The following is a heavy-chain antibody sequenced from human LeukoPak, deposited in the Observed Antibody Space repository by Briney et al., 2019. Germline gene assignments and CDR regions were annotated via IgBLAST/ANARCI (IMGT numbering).Heavy chain of an antibody. CDR1: GGTFSSYA. CDR2: IIPIFGTA. Sequence: SVKVSCKASGGTFSSYAISWVRQAPGQGLEWMGGIIPIFGTANYAQKFQGRVTITTDESTSTAYMELSSLRSEDTAVYYCARGPILLHSSSSVDGFGYFDYWGQGTLVTVSS. J-gene: IGHJ4*02. D-gene: IGHD6-6*01. CDR3: ARGPILLHSSSSVDGFGYFDY. V-gene: IGHV1-69*05.